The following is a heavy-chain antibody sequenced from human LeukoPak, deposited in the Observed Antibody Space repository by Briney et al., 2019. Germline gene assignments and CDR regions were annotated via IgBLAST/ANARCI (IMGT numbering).Heavy chain of an antibody. Sequence: GGSLRLSCAASGFTFSSYSMNWVRQAPGKGLEWVSYISSSSSTIYYADSVKGRFTISGDNAKNSLYLQMNSLRDEDTAVYYCARPWNYYYYYVMDVWGQGTTVTVSS. J-gene: IGHJ6*02. V-gene: IGHV3-48*02. D-gene: IGHD1-1*01. CDR1: GFTFSSYS. CDR3: ARPWNYYYYYVMDV. CDR2: ISSSSSTI.